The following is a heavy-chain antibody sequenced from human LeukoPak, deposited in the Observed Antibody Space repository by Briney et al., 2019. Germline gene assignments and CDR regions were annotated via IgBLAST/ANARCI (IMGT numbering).Heavy chain of an antibody. CDR1: GGSISSGGYY. D-gene: IGHD6-13*01. CDR2: IYYSGST. J-gene: IGHJ4*02. CDR3: ARGGEALEWYSSNNFDY. Sequence: SETLSLTCTVSGGSISSGGYYWSWIRQHPGKGLDWIGYIYYSGSTYYTPSLKSRVTISVDTSKNQFSLKLSSVTAADTAVYYCARGGEALEWYSSNNFDYWGQGTLVTVSS. V-gene: IGHV4-31*03.